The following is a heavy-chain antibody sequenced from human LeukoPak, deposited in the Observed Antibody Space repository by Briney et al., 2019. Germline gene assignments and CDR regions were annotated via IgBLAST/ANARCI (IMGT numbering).Heavy chain of an antibody. J-gene: IGHJ6*02. CDR2: INHSGST. D-gene: IGHD3-10*01. CDR1: GGSFSGYY. CDR3: ARVYGSGGYPPYFYHGMDV. Sequence: SETQSLTCAVFGGSFSGYYWSWIRQSPGKGLECIGEINHSGSTNYNPSLKSRVTISVDTSKNQFSLNLSSVTAADTAVYYCARVYGSGGYPPYFYHGMDVWGQGTTVTVSS. V-gene: IGHV4-34*01.